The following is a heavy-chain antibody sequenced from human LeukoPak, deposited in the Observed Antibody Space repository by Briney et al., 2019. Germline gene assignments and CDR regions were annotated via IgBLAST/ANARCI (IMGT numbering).Heavy chain of an antibody. CDR2: IKQDGSGK. Sequence: GGSLRLSCAASGFTFSDFWMNWVRQAPGKGLEWVANIKQDGSGKYYVDSVKGRFTISRDNAKNSLYLQVSSLRAEDTAVYYCARARDRGDGYNFYYYYMDVWGKGTTVTVSS. D-gene: IGHD5-24*01. CDR3: ARARDRGDGYNFYYYYMDV. J-gene: IGHJ6*03. V-gene: IGHV3-7*01. CDR1: GFTFSDFW.